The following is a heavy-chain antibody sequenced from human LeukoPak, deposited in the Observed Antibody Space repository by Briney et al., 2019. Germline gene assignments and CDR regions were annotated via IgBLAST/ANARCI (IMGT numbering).Heavy chain of an antibody. CDR3: AKDGSGYSYGSYYYYYMDV. J-gene: IGHJ6*03. CDR1: GFTFSSYG. Sequence: PGRSLRLSCAASGFTFSSYGMHWVRQAPGKGLEWVALISYDGTNKYSADSVKGRFTISRDNSKNTLYLQMNSLRAEDTAVYYCAKDGSGYSYGSYYYYYMDVWGKGTTVTVSS. D-gene: IGHD5-18*01. V-gene: IGHV3-30*18. CDR2: ISYDGTNK.